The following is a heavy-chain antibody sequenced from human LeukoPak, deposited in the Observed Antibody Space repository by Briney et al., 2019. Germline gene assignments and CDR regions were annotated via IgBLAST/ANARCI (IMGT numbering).Heavy chain of an antibody. Sequence: GGSLRLSCAASGFTFSGNGMHWVRQAPGKGLEWVSAISGSGGSTYYADSVKGRFTISRDNSKNTLYLQMNSLRAEDTAVYYCAKDSRASHQYSSSQPGGYWGQGTLVTVSS. CDR3: AKDSRASHQYSSSQPGGY. CDR1: GFTFSGNG. V-gene: IGHV3-23*01. CDR2: ISGSGGST. J-gene: IGHJ4*02. D-gene: IGHD6-13*01.